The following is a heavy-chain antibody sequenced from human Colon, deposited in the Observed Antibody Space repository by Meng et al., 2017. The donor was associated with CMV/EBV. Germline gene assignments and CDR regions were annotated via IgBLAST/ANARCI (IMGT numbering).Heavy chain of an antibody. CDR2: ISSSSSYI. Sequence: GESLKISCAASGFTFSSYAMSWVRQAPGKGLEWVSSISSSSSYIYYADSVKGRFTISRDNAKNSLYLQMSSLRAEDTAVYYCARDQESGYYFGMDVWGQGTTVTVSS. CDR1: GFTFSSYA. J-gene: IGHJ6*02. V-gene: IGHV3-21*01. CDR3: ARDQESGYYFGMDV. D-gene: IGHD3-10*01.